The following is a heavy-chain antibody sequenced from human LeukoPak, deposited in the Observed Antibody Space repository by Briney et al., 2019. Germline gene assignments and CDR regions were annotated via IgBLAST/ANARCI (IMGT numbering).Heavy chain of an antibody. CDR1: GGSISSSSYY. CDR3: ARNWEYQMHV. J-gene: IGHJ6*04. V-gene: IGHV4-61*05. Sequence: SETLSLTWTVSGGSISSSSYYWGWIRQPPGKGLEWIGYISYSGSTNYNPSLKSRVTISLDTSKNQFSLKLSSVTAADTAVYYCARNWEYQMHVWGKGTTVTVSS. D-gene: IGHD7-27*01. CDR2: ISYSGST.